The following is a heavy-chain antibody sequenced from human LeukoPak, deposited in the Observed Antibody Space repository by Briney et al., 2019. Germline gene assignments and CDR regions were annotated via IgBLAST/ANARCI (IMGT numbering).Heavy chain of an antibody. CDR2: NNGDGSTA. J-gene: IGHJ5*02. CDR3: ARDPRNVGLAP. D-gene: IGHD2-15*01. CDR1: GFSLSGYW. Sequence: GGSLRLSCVASGFSLSGYWMYWVRQAPGKGLMYISRNNGDGSTANYADVVKGRFTMSRDNVKNTLYLQMNSLRVEDTAVYYCARDPRNVGLAPWGQGTLVTVSS. V-gene: IGHV3-74*01.